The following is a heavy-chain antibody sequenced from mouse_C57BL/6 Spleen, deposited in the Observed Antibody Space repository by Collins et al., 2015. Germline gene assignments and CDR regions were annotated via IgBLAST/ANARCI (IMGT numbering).Heavy chain of an antibody. CDR1: GYTFTDYY. CDR2: IFPGSGST. Sequence: QVQLQQSGPELVTPGASVKISCKASGYTFTDYYINWVKQRPGQGLEWIGWIFPGSGSTFYNEKFKGRATLTVDKSSSTAYMFLSSLTSEDSAVYFCANYYGSSYWYFDVWGTGTTVTGLL. V-gene: IGHV1-75*01. CDR3: ANYYGSSYWYFDV. J-gene: IGHJ1*03. D-gene: IGHD1-1*01.